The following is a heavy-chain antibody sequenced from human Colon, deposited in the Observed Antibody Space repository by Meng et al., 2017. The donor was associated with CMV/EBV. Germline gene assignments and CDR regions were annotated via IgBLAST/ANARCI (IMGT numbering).Heavy chain of an antibody. Sequence: GESLKISCAASGFTFSSYAMSWVRQAPGKGLEWVSAISGGGSPFQADSVKGRFTVSRDNAKNSLYLQMNSLRAEDTAVYYCARGVTIFGVVNRGYFDYWGQGTLVTVSS. CDR3: ARGVTIFGVVNRGYFDY. V-gene: IGHV3-23*01. D-gene: IGHD3-3*01. CDR1: GFTFSSYA. J-gene: IGHJ4*02. CDR2: ISGGGSP.